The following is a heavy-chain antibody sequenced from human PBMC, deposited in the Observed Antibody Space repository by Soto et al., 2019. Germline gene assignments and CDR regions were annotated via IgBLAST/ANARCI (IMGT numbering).Heavy chain of an antibody. CDR3: ARGLAGDFWSGYLLFGYYYMDV. CDR2: ISSSSSTI. J-gene: IGHJ6*03. D-gene: IGHD3-3*01. CDR1: GFTFSGYS. Sequence: PGGSLRLSCAASGFTFSGYSMNWVRQAPGKGLEWVSYISSSSSTIYYADSVKGRFTISRDNAKNSLYLQMNSLRAEDTAVYYCARGLAGDFWSGYLLFGYYYMDVWGKGTTVTVSS. V-gene: IGHV3-48*01.